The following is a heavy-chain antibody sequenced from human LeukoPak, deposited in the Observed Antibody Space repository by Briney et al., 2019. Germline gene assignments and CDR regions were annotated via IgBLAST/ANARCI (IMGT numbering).Heavy chain of an antibody. Sequence: KPSETLSLTCAVYGGSFSGYYWSWIRQPPGKGLEWIGEINHSGSTNYNPSLKSRVTISVDTSKNQFSLKLSSVTPEDTAVYYCARDKEAGTDYFDYWGQGTLVTVSS. J-gene: IGHJ4*02. CDR1: GGSFSGYY. CDR3: ARDKEAGTDYFDY. D-gene: IGHD6-19*01. CDR2: INHSGST. V-gene: IGHV4-34*01.